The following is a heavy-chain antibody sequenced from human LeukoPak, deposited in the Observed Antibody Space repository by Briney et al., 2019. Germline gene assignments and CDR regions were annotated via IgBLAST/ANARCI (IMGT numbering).Heavy chain of an antibody. CDR2: IYYSGST. D-gene: IGHD3-22*01. Sequence: PSETPSLTCTVSGGSISSYYWSWIRQPPGKGLEWIGYIYYSGSTNYNPSLKSRVTISVDTSKNQFSLKLSSVTAADTAVYYCARGLHYYDSSGYYYYYFDYWGQGTLVTVSS. CDR3: ARGLHYYDSSGYYYYYFDY. J-gene: IGHJ4*02. V-gene: IGHV4-59*01. CDR1: GGSISSYY.